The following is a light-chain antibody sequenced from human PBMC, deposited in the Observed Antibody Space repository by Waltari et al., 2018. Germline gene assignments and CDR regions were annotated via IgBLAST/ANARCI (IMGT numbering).Light chain of an antibody. CDR2: ANN. J-gene: IGLJ3*02. CDR3: QSYDKTLSAWV. V-gene: IGLV1-40*01. Sequence: SVLTQPPSVSGAPGQRVTVSCTGSTSNTGAGYDVQWYQQFPGGAPKLVIYANNNRPSGVPGRFSATKSGSSASLAITGLQAEDEADYYCQSYDKTLSAWVFGGGTRLTVL. CDR1: TSNTGAGYD.